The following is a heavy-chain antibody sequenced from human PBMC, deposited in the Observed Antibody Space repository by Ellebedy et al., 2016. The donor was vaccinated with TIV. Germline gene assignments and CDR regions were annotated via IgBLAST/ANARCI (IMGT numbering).Heavy chain of an antibody. Sequence: SLKISXAASGFTFDDYAMHWVRQAPGKGLEWVSGISWNSGSIGYADSVKGRFTISRDNAKNSLYLQMNSLRAEDTAVYYCARDADCSSTSCYLGTYYYYYGMDVWGQGTTVTVSS. J-gene: IGHJ6*02. CDR1: GFTFDDYA. CDR3: ARDADCSSTSCYLGTYYYYYGMDV. D-gene: IGHD2-2*01. V-gene: IGHV3-9*01. CDR2: ISWNSGSI.